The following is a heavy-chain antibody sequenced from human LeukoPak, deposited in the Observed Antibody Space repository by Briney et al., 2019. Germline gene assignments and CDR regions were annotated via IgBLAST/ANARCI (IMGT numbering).Heavy chain of an antibody. V-gene: IGHV4-30-2*01. CDR2: IYHSGSI. J-gene: IGHJ6*03. Sequence: PSQTLSLTCTVSGGSISSGGYYWSWIRQPPGKGLEWIGYIYHSGSIYYNPSLKSRVTISVDRSKKQFSLKLSSVTAADTAVYYCARGSSHYYYMDVWGKGTTVTVSS. CDR3: ARGSSHYYYMDV. CDR1: GGSISSGGYY.